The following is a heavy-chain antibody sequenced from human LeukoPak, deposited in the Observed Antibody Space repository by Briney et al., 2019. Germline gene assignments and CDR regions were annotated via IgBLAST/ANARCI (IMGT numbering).Heavy chain of an antibody. CDR3: ASRGIYYYDSSGYYHLDY. Sequence: SEALSLTCAVYGGSFSGYYWSWIRQPPGKGLEWIGEINHSGSTNYNPSLKSRVTISVDTSKNQFSLKLSSVTAADTAVYYCASRGIYYYDSSGYYHLDYWGQGTLVTVSS. J-gene: IGHJ4*02. V-gene: IGHV4-34*01. CDR1: GGSFSGYY. CDR2: INHSGST. D-gene: IGHD3-22*01.